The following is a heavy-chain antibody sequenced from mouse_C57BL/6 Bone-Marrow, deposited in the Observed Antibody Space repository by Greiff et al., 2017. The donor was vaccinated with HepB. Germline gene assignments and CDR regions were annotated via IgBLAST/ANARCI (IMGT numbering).Heavy chain of an antibody. CDR3: TRRYGSSWWYFDV. CDR2: IDPETGGT. D-gene: IGHD1-1*01. CDR1: GYTFTDYE. J-gene: IGHJ1*03. V-gene: IGHV1-15*01. Sequence: VQLVESGAELVRPGASVTLSCKASGYTFTDYEMHWVKQTPVHGLEWIGAIDPETGGTAYNQKFKGKAILTADKSSSTAYMELRSLTSEDSAVYYCTRRYGSSWWYFDVWGTGTTVTVSS.